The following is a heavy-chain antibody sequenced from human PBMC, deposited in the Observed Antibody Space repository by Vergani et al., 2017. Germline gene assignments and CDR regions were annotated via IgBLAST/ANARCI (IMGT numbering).Heavy chain of an antibody. CDR2: INPNSGGT. CDR1: GYTFTGYY. D-gene: IGHD4-23*01. J-gene: IGHJ4*02. V-gene: IGHV1-2*02. CDR3: ARTAAIYGGNSELSY. Sequence: QVQLVQSGAEVKKPGASVKVSCKASGYTFTGYYMHWVRQAPGQGLEWMGWINPNSGGTNYAQKFQGSVTMTRDTSISTAYMELSRLRSADTAVYYCARTAAIYGGNSELSYWGQGTLVTVSS.